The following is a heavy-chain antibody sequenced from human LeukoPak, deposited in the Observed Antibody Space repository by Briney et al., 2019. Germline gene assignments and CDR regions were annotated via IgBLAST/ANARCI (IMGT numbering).Heavy chain of an antibody. J-gene: IGHJ4*02. Sequence: PGGSLRLSCAASGFTFNDYAMYWVRQAPGEGLEWVTLISYDGYDKSYADSVRGRFTISRDNSRNTQYLQMDSLRSEDTAVYYCARDFFPVVDSTWYEIGYWGQGTLVTVSS. CDR2: ISYDGYDK. CDR1: GFTFNDYA. V-gene: IGHV3-30*16. D-gene: IGHD2-21*01. CDR3: ARDFFPVVDSTWYEIGY.